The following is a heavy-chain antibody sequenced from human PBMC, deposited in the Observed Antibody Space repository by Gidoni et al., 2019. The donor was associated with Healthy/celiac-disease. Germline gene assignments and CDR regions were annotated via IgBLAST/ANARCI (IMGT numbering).Heavy chain of an antibody. V-gene: IGHV3-23*01. J-gene: IGHJ6*02. CDR2: ISGSGGST. D-gene: IGHD5-12*01. Sequence: EVQLLESGGGLVQPGGSLRLSCAAPGFTFSRYSMRWVRQPPGMGLEWVSAISGSGGSTYYEDSVKGRFTISRDKSKNTLYLQMNSLRAEDTAVYYCAKDAYNAPDIVGEEGTGYYYYGMDVWGQGTTVTVSS. CDR1: GFTFSRYS. CDR3: AKDAYNAPDIVGEEGTGYYYYGMDV.